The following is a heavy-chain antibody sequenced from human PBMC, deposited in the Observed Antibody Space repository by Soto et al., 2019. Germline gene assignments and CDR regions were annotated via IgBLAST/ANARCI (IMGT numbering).Heavy chain of an antibody. D-gene: IGHD2-15*01. CDR2: IIPIFGTA. V-gene: IGHV1-69*06. J-gene: IGHJ5*02. CDR1: GGTFSSYA. Sequence: QVQLVQSGAEVKKSGSSVKVSCKASGGTFSSYAISWVRQAPGQGLEWMGGIIPIFGTANYAQKFQGRVTITADKSTSTAYMELSSLRSEDTAVYYCARARLSQRAATLNWFDPWGQGTLVTVSS. CDR3: ARARLSQRAATLNWFDP.